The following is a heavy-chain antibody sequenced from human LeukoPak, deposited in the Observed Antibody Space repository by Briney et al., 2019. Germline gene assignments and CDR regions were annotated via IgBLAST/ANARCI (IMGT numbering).Heavy chain of an antibody. CDR3: AELGITMIGGV. D-gene: IGHD3-10*02. J-gene: IGHJ6*04. V-gene: IGHV3-48*04. CDR2: ISDTGSST. Sequence: GGSLRLSCAASGVTFRNYGINWFRQAPGRGVEWVSVISDTGSSTYYADSVKGRFTISRDNAKNSLYLQMNSLRAEDTAVYYCAELGITMIGGVWGKGTTVTISS. CDR1: GVTFRNYG.